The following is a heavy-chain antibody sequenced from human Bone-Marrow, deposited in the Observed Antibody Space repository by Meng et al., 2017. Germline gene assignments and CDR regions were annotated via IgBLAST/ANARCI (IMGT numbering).Heavy chain of an antibody. D-gene: IGHD6-13*01. J-gene: IGHJ4*02. CDR1: GLSFTDAW. Sequence: EGQLVECGGGLVKPGGSLRLSCVASGLSFTDAWMSWVRQAPGKGLEWVGRIKRNSDGGTIDYAAPVKGRFTISRDDSKNTLYLQMDSLITEDTAVYFCATGAAAADHWGQGTLVTVSS. CDR3: ATGAAAADH. V-gene: IGHV3-15*01. CDR2: IKRNSDGGTI.